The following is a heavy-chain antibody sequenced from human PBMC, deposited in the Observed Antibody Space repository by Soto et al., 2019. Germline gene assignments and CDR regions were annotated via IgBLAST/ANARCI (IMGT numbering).Heavy chain of an antibody. Sequence: QVQLQESGPGLVKPSQTLSLTCTVSGGSISSGGYYWSWIRQHPGKGLEWIGYIYYSGSTYYNPSLKSRVTISVETSKNLFSLKLSSVTAADTAVYYCARMYYDILTGSHDALYIWGQVTMVTVSS. V-gene: IGHV4-31*03. CDR3: ARMYYDILTGSHDALYI. CDR1: GGSISSGGYY. CDR2: IYYSGST. J-gene: IGHJ3*02. D-gene: IGHD3-9*01.